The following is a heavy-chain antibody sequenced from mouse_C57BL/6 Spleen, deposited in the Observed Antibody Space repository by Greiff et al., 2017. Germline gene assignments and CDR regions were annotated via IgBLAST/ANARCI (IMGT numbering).Heavy chain of an antibody. D-gene: IGHD1-1*01. J-gene: IGHJ1*03. CDR3: ARGDYGRSPVFDV. Sequence: VQLQQSGAELAKPGASVKLSCKASGYTFTSYWMHWVKQRPGQGLEWIGYINPSSGYTKYNQKFKDKATLTADKSSSTAYMQLSSLTYEDSAVYYCARGDYGRSPVFDVWGTGTTVTVSS. V-gene: IGHV1-7*01. CDR2: INPSSGYT. CDR1: GYTFTSYW.